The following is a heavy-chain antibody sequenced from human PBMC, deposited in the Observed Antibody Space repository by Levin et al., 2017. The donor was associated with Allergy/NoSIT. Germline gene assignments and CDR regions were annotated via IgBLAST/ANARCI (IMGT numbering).Heavy chain of an antibody. V-gene: IGHV4-59*08. D-gene: IGHD2-21*01. J-gene: IGHJ4*02. CDR1: AGYINSYF. CDR3: ARQKYSSLSPFDS. Sequence: ESLKISCSVSAGYINSYFWSWIRQPPGKGLEWVGYIFYSGNTNYNPSLKSRLTISIDTSKNQFSLKLSSVTAADTAVYYCARQKYSSLSPFDSWGQGTLVTVSS. CDR2: IFYSGNT.